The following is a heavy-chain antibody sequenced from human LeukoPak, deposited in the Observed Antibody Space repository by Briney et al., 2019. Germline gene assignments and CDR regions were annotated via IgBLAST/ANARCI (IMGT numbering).Heavy chain of an antibody. J-gene: IGHJ6*02. V-gene: IGHV1-69*13. CDR2: IIPIFGTA. D-gene: IGHD4-17*01. CDR1: GGTFSSYA. CDR3: ARLNRWDYGERNYYYGMDV. Sequence: PGASVKVSCKASGGTFSSYAISWVRQAPGQGLEWMGGIIPIFGTANYAQKFQGRVTITADESTSTAYMELSSLRSEDTAVYYCARLNRWDYGERNYYYGMDVWGQGTTVTVSS.